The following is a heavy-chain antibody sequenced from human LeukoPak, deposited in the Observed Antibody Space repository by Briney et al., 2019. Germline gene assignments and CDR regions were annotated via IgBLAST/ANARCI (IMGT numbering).Heavy chain of an antibody. D-gene: IGHD2/OR15-2a*01. CDR2: TYYRSKWYN. V-gene: IGHV6-1*01. CDR3: ARETTSLFDS. Sequence: SQTLSLTCAISGDSVSSNSAAWNWIRQSPSGGLEWLGRTYYRSKWYNDYAVSVKSRITFNPDRSKNQVSLQMNSVTPEDTAVYYCARETTSLFDSWGQGTLVTVSS. J-gene: IGHJ4*02. CDR1: GDSVSSNSAA.